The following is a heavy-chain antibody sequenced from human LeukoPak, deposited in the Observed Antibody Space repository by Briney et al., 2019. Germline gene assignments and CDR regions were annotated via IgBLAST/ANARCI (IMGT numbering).Heavy chain of an antibody. CDR2: IYYSGST. V-gene: IGHV4-59*01. CDR1: GGSISSYY. D-gene: IGHD1-1*01. J-gene: IGHJ5*02. CDR3: ARDVRTTGTTAWFDP. Sequence: SETLSLTCTVSGGSISSYYWSWIRQPPGKGLEWIGYIYYSGSTNYNPSLKSRVTISVDTSKNQFSLKLSSVTAADTAVYYCARDVRTTGTTAWFDPWGQGTLVTVSS.